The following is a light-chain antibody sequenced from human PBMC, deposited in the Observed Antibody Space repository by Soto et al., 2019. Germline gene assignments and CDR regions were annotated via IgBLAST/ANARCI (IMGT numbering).Light chain of an antibody. CDR1: QSIGSR. J-gene: IGKJ1*01. Sequence: DIQMTQSPFTLSASVGDRVTITCRASQSIGSRLAWYQQKPGKAPKLLIYDASRLESGVPSRFSGSGSGTAFILIISSLQPDDFATYYCQQYNSYPWTFGQGTKVDIK. CDR2: DAS. V-gene: IGKV1-5*01. CDR3: QQYNSYPWT.